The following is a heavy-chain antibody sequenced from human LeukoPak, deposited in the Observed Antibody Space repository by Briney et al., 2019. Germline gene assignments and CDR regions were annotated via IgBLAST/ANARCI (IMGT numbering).Heavy chain of an antibody. Sequence: GGSLRLSCAVTGFTFSSYVMSWVRQAPGKGLEWVSSISGSGGSTYYADPVKGRFTISRDNSKKTLYLQMNSLRADDTAVYYCASWVPDRGFDYWGQGTLVTVSS. D-gene: IGHD3-10*01. CDR1: GFTFSSYV. CDR3: ASWVPDRGFDY. CDR2: ISGSGGST. V-gene: IGHV3-23*01. J-gene: IGHJ4*02.